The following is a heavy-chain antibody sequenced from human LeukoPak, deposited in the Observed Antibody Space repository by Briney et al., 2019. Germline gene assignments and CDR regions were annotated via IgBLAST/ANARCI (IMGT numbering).Heavy chain of an antibody. CDR3: ARDYYSDSSGYWADYFDY. D-gene: IGHD3-22*01. Sequence: ASVKVSCKASGYTFTSFGISWVRQAPGQGLEWMGWISTYNGNTYYAQNLQGRVTMTTDTSTSTAYMELRSLRSDDTAVFYCARDYYSDSSGYWADYFDYWGQGTLVTVSS. V-gene: IGHV1-18*01. CDR2: ISTYNGNT. J-gene: IGHJ4*02. CDR1: GYTFTSFG.